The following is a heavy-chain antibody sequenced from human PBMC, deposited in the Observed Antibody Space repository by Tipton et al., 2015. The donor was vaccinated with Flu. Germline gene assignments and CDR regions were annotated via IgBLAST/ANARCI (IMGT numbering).Heavy chain of an antibody. V-gene: IGHV4-4*07. CDR3: ARALSTGYELDHFGMDV. D-gene: IGHD2-2*03. J-gene: IGHJ6*02. CDR1: GGSMSPYS. Sequence: GLVKPSETLSLTCTVSGGSMSPYSWSWIRQSADKGLEWIGHVYHTGDSDYNPSLQSRVSMSLDTSKNQFFLRLESVTAADTAVYYCARALSTGYELDHFGMDVWGQGTTVRVSS. CDR2: VYHTGDS.